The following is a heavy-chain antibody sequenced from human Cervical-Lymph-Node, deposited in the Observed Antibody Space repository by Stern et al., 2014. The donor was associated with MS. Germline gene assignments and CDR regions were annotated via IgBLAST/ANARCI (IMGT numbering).Heavy chain of an antibody. V-gene: IGHV4-31*03. CDR3: ARGVIAEYYFDH. J-gene: IGHJ4*02. Sequence: VQLVQSGPGLVKPSQTLSLTCIVSGDSISSSGYYWNWIRQHPGKGLEWIGYISYSGSTYYNPSLKSRLTISADTSKNQFSLKLSSLTAADTAVYYCARGVIAEYYFDHWGQGTLVAVSS. CDR1: GDSISSSGYY. D-gene: IGHD2-15*01. CDR2: ISYSGST.